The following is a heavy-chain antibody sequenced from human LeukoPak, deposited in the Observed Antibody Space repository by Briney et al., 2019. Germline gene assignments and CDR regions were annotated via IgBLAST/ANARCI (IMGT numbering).Heavy chain of an antibody. V-gene: IGHV1-8*02. D-gene: IGHD3-22*01. CDR2: MNPNSGNT. Sequence: ASVKVSCKVSGYSLTDLSLHWVRQAPGKGLEWMGWMNPNSGNTGYAQKFQGRVTMTRNTSISTAYMELSSLRSEDTAVYYCTTARSYYDSIGWFDPWGQGTLVTVSS. CDR1: GYSLTDLS. CDR3: TTARSYYDSIGWFDP. J-gene: IGHJ5*02.